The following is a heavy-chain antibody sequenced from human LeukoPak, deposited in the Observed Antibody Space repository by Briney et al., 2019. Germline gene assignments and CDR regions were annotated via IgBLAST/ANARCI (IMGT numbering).Heavy chain of an antibody. CDR1: GGTFSSYA. CDR2: IIPILGIA. D-gene: IGHD1-26*01. CDR3: ARLMWELQPFDY. Sequence: SVKVSCKASGGTFSSYAISWLRQAPGQGLEWMGRIIPILGIANYAQKFQGRVTITADKSTSTAYMELSSLRSEDTAVYYCARLMWELQPFDYWGQGTLVTVSS. J-gene: IGHJ4*02. V-gene: IGHV1-69*04.